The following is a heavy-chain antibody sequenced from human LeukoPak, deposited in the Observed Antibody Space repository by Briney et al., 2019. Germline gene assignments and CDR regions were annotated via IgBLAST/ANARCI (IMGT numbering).Heavy chain of an antibody. CDR1: GYSFTSYW. V-gene: IGHV5-51*01. D-gene: IGHD3-22*01. J-gene: IGHJ4*02. CDR2: IYPGDSDT. CDR3: ARRGYYYDSSGYYPAYDY. Sequence: GESLKISCKGSGYSFTSYWIGWVRQMPGKGLEWMGIIYPGDSDTRYSPSFQGQVTISADKSISTAYLQWSSLKASDTAMYYCARRGYYYDSSGYYPAYDYWGQGTLVTVSS.